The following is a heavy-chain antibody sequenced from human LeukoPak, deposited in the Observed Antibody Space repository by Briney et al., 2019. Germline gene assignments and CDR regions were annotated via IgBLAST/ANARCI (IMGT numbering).Heavy chain of an antibody. D-gene: IGHD5-12*01. V-gene: IGHV3-21*01. Sequence: GGSLRLSCAASGFTFSSYSMNWVRQAPGKGLEWVSSISSSSSYIYYADSVKGRFTISRDNSKNTLYLQMNSLRAEDTAVYYCAKEAVATGTHFDYWGQGTLVTVSS. CDR1: GFTFSSYS. J-gene: IGHJ4*02. CDR2: ISSSSSYI. CDR3: AKEAVATGTHFDY.